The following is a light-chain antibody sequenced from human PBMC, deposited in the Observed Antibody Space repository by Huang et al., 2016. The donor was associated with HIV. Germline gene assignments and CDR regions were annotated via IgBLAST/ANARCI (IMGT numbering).Light chain of an antibody. CDR3: QQTDSFPLT. Sequence: DIQMTQSPSSVSASVGGRVIITCRENQGISNSLAWYQQKPGTAAKLLIYAASSLQRGVPSRFSGSGSGTDFTLTISSLQPEDFATYYCQQTDSFPLTFGQGTRLEIK. CDR2: AAS. V-gene: IGKV1-12*01. CDR1: QGISNS. J-gene: IGKJ5*01.